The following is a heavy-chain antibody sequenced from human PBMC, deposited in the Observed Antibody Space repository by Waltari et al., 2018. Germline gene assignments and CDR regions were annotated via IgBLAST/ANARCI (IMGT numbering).Heavy chain of an antibody. D-gene: IGHD6-19*01. CDR1: GGSISSSNW. CDR3: ASAIAVAGHDAFDI. CDR2: IYHRGST. Sequence: QVQLQESGPGLVKPSGTLSLTCAVSGGSISSSNWWSWVRQPPGKGLGWIGEIYHRGSTNYNPSLKSRVTISVDKSKNQFSLKLSSVTAADTAVYYCASAIAVAGHDAFDIWGQGTMVTVSS. V-gene: IGHV4-4*02. J-gene: IGHJ3*02.